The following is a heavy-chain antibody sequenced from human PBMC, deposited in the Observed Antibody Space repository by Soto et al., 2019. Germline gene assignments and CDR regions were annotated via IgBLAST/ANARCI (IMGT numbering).Heavy chain of an antibody. CDR1: GGSFSSSNYY. CDR2: IFYGGGSGVA. D-gene: IGHD3-9*01. Sequence: QLHLQESGPGLVEPSETLSLTCTVSGGSFSSSNYYWGWIRQPPGKGLEWIGNIFYGGGSGVAYYSPSLKSRVTMFVSQTQVSLRLTSVTAADTSVYYCARHFDVDPSLDHYYFDLWGRGALVTVSS. V-gene: IGHV4-39*01. CDR3: ARHFDVDPSLDHYYFDL. J-gene: IGHJ2*01.